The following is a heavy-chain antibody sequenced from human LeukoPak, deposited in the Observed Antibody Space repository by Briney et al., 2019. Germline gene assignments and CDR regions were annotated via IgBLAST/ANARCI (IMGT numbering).Heavy chain of an antibody. J-gene: IGHJ6*04. D-gene: IGHD3-16*01. CDR3: AKSTRAVMAMMDV. V-gene: IGHV3-21*01. Sequence: GGSLRLSCAASGFNFSSYAMSWVRQAPGKGLEWVSSISSRSTYIYHADSVKGRFTISRDNAKNSLFLQMNSLRAEDTAVYFCAKSTRAVMAMMDVWGKGTTVTVSS. CDR1: GFNFSSYA. CDR2: ISSRSTYI.